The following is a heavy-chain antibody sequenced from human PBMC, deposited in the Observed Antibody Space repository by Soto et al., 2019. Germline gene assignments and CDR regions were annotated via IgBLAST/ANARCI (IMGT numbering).Heavy chain of an antibody. CDR3: VKAVSATVGWFDP. D-gene: IGHD2-21*02. V-gene: IGHV3-64D*06. CDR1: GFTFSSYA. J-gene: IGHJ5*02. CDR2: ISSDGVST. Sequence: PGGSLRLSCSASGFTFSSYAMHWVRQAPGKGLQYVSAISSDGVSTYYADSVKGRFTISRDNSKNTLYLQMSSLRAEDTAVYYCVKAVSATVGWFDPWGQGTLVTVSS.